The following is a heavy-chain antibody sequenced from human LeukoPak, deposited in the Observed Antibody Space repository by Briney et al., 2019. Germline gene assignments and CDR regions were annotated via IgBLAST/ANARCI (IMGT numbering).Heavy chain of an antibody. J-gene: IGHJ4*02. D-gene: IGHD6-13*01. CDR2: IIPILGIA. V-gene: IGHV1-69*04. Sequence: ASVKVSCKASGGTFSSYAISWVRQAPGQGLEWMGRIIPILGIANYAQKFQGRVTITADKSTSTAYMELSSLRSEDTAVYYCARVIGIAAADTDYWGQGTLVTVSS. CDR1: GGTFSSYA. CDR3: ARVIGIAAADTDY.